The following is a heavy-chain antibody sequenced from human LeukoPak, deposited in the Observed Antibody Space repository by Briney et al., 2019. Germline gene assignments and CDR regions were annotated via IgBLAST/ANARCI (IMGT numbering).Heavy chain of an antibody. D-gene: IGHD3-22*01. CDR1: GGSVSSYY. V-gene: IGHV4-59*08. J-gene: IGHJ4*02. CDR2: IFHSGFT. CDR3: ARRSSSGYFFDY. Sequence: SETLSLTCSVSGGSVSSYYWSWIRQPPGKGLEWIGYIFHSGFTNYNPFLKSRVTISVDTSKNQVSLKLTSVTAADTAVYYCARRSSSGYFFDYWGQGTLFTVSS.